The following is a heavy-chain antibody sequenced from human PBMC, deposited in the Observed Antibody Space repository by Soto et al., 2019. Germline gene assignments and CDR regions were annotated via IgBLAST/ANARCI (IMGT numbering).Heavy chain of an antibody. CDR3: ARGDMGHSYYYGMDV. CDR1: GDSFSGYY. Sequence: SETLSLTCTVTGDSFSGYYWSWIRQPPGKGLEWIGYIYYSGSTNYNPSLKSRVTISVDTSKNQFSLKLSSVTAADTAVYYCARGDMGHSYYYGMDVWGQGTTVTVSS. V-gene: IGHV4-59*01. CDR2: IYYSGST. D-gene: IGHD2-15*01. J-gene: IGHJ6*02.